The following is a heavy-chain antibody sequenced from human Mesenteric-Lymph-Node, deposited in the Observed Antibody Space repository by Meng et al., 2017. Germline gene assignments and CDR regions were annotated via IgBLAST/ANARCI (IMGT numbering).Heavy chain of an antibody. V-gene: IGHV3-9*01. CDR2: ISWNRGSI. CDR1: GFTFDDYA. J-gene: IGHJ6*02. Sequence: SLKISCAASGFTFDDYAMHWVRQAPGKGLEWVSGISWNRGSIGYADSVKGRFTISRDNAKNSLYLQMNSLRVEDTAVYYCARESRDIVVIPSASKYYYNFGMDVWGQGTTVTVSS. D-gene: IGHD2-2*01. CDR3: ARESRDIVVIPSASKYYYNFGMDV.